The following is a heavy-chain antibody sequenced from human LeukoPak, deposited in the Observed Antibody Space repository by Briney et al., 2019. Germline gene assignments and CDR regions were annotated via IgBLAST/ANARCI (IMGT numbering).Heavy chain of an antibody. Sequence: GGSLRLSCAASGFTFSSNYMSWVRQVPGRGPEWVANVNRDGSETYYLDSVKGRFTISKDNAKNSLYLQMNSLRAEDTALYHCARNNGMDVWGQGTTVIVSS. CDR3: ARNNGMDV. CDR1: GFTFSSNY. V-gene: IGHV3-7*03. J-gene: IGHJ6*02. CDR2: VNRDGSET.